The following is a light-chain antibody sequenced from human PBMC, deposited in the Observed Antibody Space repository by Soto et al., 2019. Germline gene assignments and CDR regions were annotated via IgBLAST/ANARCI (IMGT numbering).Light chain of an antibody. V-gene: IGKV3-20*01. CDR1: QTVRNNY. Sequence: EFVLTQAPVTLSLSAGGRATLSCRASQTVRNNYLAWYQQKTGQAPRLLIYDESSRATGIPDRLSGGGSGTDLSLTISVLEPEDFAVYYCQEFSSYPLNCGGGTKVDIK. J-gene: IGKJ4*01. CDR3: QEFSSYPLN. CDR2: DES.